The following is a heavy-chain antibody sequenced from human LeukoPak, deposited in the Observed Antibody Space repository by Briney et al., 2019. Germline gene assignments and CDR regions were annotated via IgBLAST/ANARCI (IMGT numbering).Heavy chain of an antibody. Sequence: SETLSLTCTVSGGSSSDTTYYWAWIRQPPGKGLEWIGSIYFSETKYNPSLKSRITISGDTSKNQFSLKLSSVTAADTAVYYCASPSKLVISRGGFNIWGQGTMVTVSA. CDR2: IYFSET. V-gene: IGHV4-39*01. D-gene: IGHD3-22*01. J-gene: IGHJ3*02. CDR1: GGSSSDTTYY. CDR3: ASPSKLVISRGGFNI.